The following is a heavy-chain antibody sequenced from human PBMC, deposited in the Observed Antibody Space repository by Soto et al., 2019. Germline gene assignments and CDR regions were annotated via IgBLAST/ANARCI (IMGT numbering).Heavy chain of an antibody. Sequence: EVQLVDSGGGLVQPGKSLRLSCEASGFAFITHCMSWVRPAPGKWLVWVAIIKQDGSEKYSVDSVKGRFTISSDNDGNSLVLQMHSLGAEDPAVYYCTRLMFREVGGEDRGQGALVTVSS. CDR2: IKQDGSEK. CDR1: GFAFITHC. D-gene: IGHD2-21*01. V-gene: IGHV3-7*03. CDR3: TRLMFREVGGED. J-gene: IGHJ4*02.